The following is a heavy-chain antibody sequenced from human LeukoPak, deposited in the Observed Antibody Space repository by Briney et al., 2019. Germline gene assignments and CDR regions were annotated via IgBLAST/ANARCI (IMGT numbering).Heavy chain of an antibody. D-gene: IGHD6-19*01. V-gene: IGHV4-59*08. Sequence: SETLSLTCTVSGGSISSYYWSWIRQPPGKGLEWIGYIYYSGSTNYNPSLKSRVTISVDTSKNQFSLKLSSVTAADTAVYYCARQYFSSGSWFDPWGQGTLVTVSS. J-gene: IGHJ5*02. CDR1: GGSISSYY. CDR2: IYYSGST. CDR3: ARQYFSSGSWFDP.